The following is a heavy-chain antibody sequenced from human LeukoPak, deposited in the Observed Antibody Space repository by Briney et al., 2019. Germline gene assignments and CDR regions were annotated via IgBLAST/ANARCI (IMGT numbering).Heavy chain of an antibody. J-gene: IGHJ4*02. CDR2: ISYDGSNK. CDR1: GFTFSSYG. Sequence: PGGSLRPSCAASGFTFSSYGMHWVRQAPGKGLEWVAVISYDGSNKYYADSVKGRFTISRDNSKNTLYLQMNSLRAEDTAVYYCANIIVGATYWGQGTLVTVSS. CDR3: ANIIVGATY. V-gene: IGHV3-30*18. D-gene: IGHD1-26*01.